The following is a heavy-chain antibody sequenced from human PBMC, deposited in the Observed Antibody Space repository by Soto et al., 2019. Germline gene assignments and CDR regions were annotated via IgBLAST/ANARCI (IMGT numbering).Heavy chain of an antibody. J-gene: IGHJ4*02. CDR1: GGSISSSNW. Sequence: QVQLQESGPGLVKPSGTLSLTCAVSGGSISSSNWWSWVRQPPGKGLEWIGEIYHSGSTNYNPSLESRVTISVDTSRNQCSLKLSSVAAADKAVYYCARRWGEGRVDYWGQGTLVTVSS. D-gene: IGHD3-10*01. CDR3: ARRWGEGRVDY. V-gene: IGHV4-4*02. CDR2: IYHSGST.